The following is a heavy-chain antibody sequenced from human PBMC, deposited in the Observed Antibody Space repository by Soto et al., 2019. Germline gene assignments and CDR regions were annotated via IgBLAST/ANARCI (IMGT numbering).Heavy chain of an antibody. CDR3: ATHGLGVPSPPYFDI. CDR1: GGTFSGYA. Sequence: QLVQSGSELKKPGSSVKVSCQASGGTFSGYALTWVRQAPGQGLEWMGEFVPLFGTTNYAQMFPGSITITADESTRTAYMELNTLTSDDTAGYCCATHGLGVPSPPYFDIWGQGTLVVGSS. CDR2: FVPLFGTT. J-gene: IGHJ4*02. V-gene: IGHV1-69*01.